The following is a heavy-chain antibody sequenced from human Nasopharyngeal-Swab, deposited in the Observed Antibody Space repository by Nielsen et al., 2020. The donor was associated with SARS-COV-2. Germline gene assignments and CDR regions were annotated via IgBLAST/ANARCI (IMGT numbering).Heavy chain of an antibody. D-gene: IGHD2-21*01. CDR1: GFTFNSYA. J-gene: IGHJ6*02. CDR2: ISGSGDTT. V-gene: IGHV3-23*01. Sequence: GGSLRLSCAASGFTFNSYAMSWVRQAPGKGLGWVSIISGSGDTTYYADSVKDRFTISRDNSKNTLYLQTNSLRVEDTAVYYCAKAPYLRGLDVWGQGTTVTVSS. CDR3: AKAPYLRGLDV.